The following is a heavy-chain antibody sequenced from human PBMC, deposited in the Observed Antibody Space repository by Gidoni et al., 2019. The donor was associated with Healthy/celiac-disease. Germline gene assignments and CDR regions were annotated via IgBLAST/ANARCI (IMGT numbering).Heavy chain of an antibody. J-gene: IGHJ4*02. Sequence: QVQLQESGPGLVKPSQTLSLTCTVSGGSISSGDYYWSWIRQPPGKGLEWIGYSYYSGSTYYNPSLKSRVTISVDTSKNQFSLKLSSVTAADTAVYYCAREATGYRKFFDYWGQGTLVTVSS. V-gene: IGHV4-30-4*01. CDR1: GGSISSGDYY. D-gene: IGHD3-9*01. CDR2: SYYSGST. CDR3: AREATGYRKFFDY.